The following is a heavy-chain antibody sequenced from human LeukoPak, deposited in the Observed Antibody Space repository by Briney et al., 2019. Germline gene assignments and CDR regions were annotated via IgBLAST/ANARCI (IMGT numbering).Heavy chain of an antibody. CDR3: ARQFKSGAYGSFFDA. D-gene: IGHD5-12*01. J-gene: IGHJ4*02. CDR2: IQYTGRS. V-gene: IGHV4-31*11. Sequence: SETLSLTCAVSGDSISGDAFYWTWLRQRPGKGLEWIGHIQYTGRSFPNPSLRSRLVFSVDTSEDRFSLNLTSVTAADTAVYYCARQFKSGAYGSFFDAWGQGSLVTVSS. CDR1: GDSISGDAFY.